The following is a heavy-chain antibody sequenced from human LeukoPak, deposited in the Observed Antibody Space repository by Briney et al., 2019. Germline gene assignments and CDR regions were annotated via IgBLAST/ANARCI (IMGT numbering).Heavy chain of an antibody. J-gene: IGHJ4*02. D-gene: IGHD4-23*01. Sequence: GGSLRLSCAASGFTFSSYAMSWVRQAPGKGLEWVSLISGSGGSTYYADSVKGRFTISRDNSKNTLYLQMNSLRAEDTAIYYCAKDRFNYGGFDYGGQGTLVTVSS. CDR2: ISGSGGST. CDR1: GFTFSSYA. V-gene: IGHV3-23*01. CDR3: AKDRFNYGGFDY.